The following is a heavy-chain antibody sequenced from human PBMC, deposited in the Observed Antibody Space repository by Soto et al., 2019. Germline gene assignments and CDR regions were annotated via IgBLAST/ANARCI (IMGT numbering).Heavy chain of an antibody. V-gene: IGHV4-30-4*01. Sequence: SETLSLTCAVSGVSVTNGDYYWSWMRQSPGKALEWIGNIYYSGTTSYNPSLNSRLSISIDTSRNQFSLQVTSVTAADTAIYYCARQRRGGYWFDPWGKGTLVTVYS. CDR3: ARQRRGGYWFDP. CDR1: GVSVTNGDYY. CDR2: IYYSGTT. J-gene: IGHJ5*02.